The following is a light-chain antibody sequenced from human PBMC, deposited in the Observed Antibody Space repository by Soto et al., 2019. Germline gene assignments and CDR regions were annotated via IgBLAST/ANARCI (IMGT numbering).Light chain of an antibody. V-gene: IGKV1-39*01. Sequence: DIQMTQSPSSLSASAGDRVSITCRASQSISNYLNWYQQKPGKAPKLLIYATSSLQSGVPSRFSGSGSGTDFTLTISSLQPEDFATHYCQQSYSSPSTFGQGTKLEIK. CDR1: QSISNY. J-gene: IGKJ2*01. CDR2: ATS. CDR3: QQSYSSPST.